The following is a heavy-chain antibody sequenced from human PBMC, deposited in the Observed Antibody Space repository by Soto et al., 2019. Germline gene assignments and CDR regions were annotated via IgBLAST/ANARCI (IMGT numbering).Heavy chain of an antibody. Sequence: VQLVESGGGLVQPGRSLRLSCTASAFTFGDFAMHWVRQVPGKGLEWVSGINWNGNYIGYADSLKGRFTVSRDNAKNSLYLQMNRLRPEDTALYFCARAPTGGTWPVYFDWWGRGTLVTVSS. J-gene: IGHJ4*02. CDR3: ARAPTGGTWPVYFDW. CDR2: INWNGNYI. CDR1: AFTFGDFA. D-gene: IGHD2-15*01. V-gene: IGHV3-9*01.